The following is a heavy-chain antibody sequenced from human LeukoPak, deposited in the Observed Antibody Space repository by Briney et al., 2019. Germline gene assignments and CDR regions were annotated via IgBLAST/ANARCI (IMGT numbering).Heavy chain of an antibody. V-gene: IGHV1-69*13. CDR3: AREQWLVPHRYYYYGMDV. CDR2: IIPMSGTT. D-gene: IGHD6-19*01. CDR1: GGTFSNYA. J-gene: IGHJ6*02. Sequence: SVKVSCKASGGTFSNYAISWVRQATGQGLEWMGGIIPMSGTTNYAQKFQGRVTITADESTNTAYMALSSLRSEDTALYYCAREQWLVPHRYYYYGMDVWGQGTTVTVSS.